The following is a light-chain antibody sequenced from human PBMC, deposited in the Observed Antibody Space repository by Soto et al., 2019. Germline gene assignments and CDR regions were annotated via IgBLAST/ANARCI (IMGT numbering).Light chain of an antibody. CDR1: QSVLYSSNNKNY. CDR2: WAS. V-gene: IGKV4-1*01. CDR3: QQYYSTPPM. Sequence: DIVMTQSPDSLAVSLGERATINCKSSQSVLYSSNNKNYLAWYQQKPGQPPKLLIYWASTRESGVPDRFSGSGCGTDFTLTISSLQAEDVAVYYCQQYYSTPPMFGQGTKVEIK. J-gene: IGKJ1*01.